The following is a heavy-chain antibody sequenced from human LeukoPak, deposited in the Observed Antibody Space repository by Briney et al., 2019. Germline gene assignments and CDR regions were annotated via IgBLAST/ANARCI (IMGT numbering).Heavy chain of an antibody. Sequence: PGGSLRLSCAASGFTFSSYAMSWVRQAPGKGLEWVSAISGSGGSTYYADSVKGRFTISRDNSKNTLYLQMNSLTAEDTAVYYCARDTDDYGDYAFDYWGQGTLVTVSS. V-gene: IGHV3-23*01. CDR1: GFTFSSYA. J-gene: IGHJ4*02. CDR2: ISGSGGST. D-gene: IGHD4-17*01. CDR3: ARDTDDYGDYAFDY.